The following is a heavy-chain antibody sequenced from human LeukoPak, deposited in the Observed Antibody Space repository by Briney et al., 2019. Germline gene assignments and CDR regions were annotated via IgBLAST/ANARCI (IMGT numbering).Heavy chain of an antibody. CDR2: ISSSSSYI. D-gene: IGHD6-13*01. CDR1: RFNFSSYS. Sequence: GGSLRLSCAASRFNFSSYSMNWVRQAPGKGLEWVSSISSSSSYIYYADSVKGRFTISRDNAKNSLYRQMNSLRPEDTAVYYCARTPSIVGYTSRELGHWYFDLWGRGTPVTVSS. V-gene: IGHV3-21*01. J-gene: IGHJ2*01. CDR3: ARTPSIVGYTSRELGHWYFDL.